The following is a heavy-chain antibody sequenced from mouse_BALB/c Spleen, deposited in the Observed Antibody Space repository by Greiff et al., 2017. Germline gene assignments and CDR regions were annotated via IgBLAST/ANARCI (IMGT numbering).Heavy chain of an antibody. CDR2: ISDGGSYT. CDR3: ARGNSSGYVGWFAY. D-gene: IGHD3-1*01. CDR1: GFTFSDYY. Sequence: EVQRVESGGGLVKPGGSLKLSCAASGFTFSDYYMYWVRQTPEKRLEWVATISDGGSYTYYPDSVKGRFTISRDNAKNNLYLQMSSLKSEDTAMYYCARGNSSGYVGWFAYWGQGTLVTVSA. J-gene: IGHJ3*01. V-gene: IGHV5-4*02.